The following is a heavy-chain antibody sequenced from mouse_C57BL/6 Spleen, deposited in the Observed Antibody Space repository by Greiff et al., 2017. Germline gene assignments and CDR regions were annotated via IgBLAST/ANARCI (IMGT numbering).Heavy chain of an antibody. CDR2: IRNKANGYTT. Sequence: EVKLLESGGGLVQPGGSLSLSCAASGFTFTDYYMSWVRQPPGKALEWLGFIRNKANGYTTEYSASVKGRFTISRDNYQSILYLQMNAMRAEDSATGYCARYRGSRRYYAMDDRGKGTSVTVSS. CDR1: GFTFTDYY. CDR3: ARYRGSRRYYAMDD. J-gene: IGHJ4*01. D-gene: IGHD1-1*01. V-gene: IGHV7-3*01.